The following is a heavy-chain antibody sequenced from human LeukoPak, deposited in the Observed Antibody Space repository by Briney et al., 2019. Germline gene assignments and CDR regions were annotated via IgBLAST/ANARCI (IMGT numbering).Heavy chain of an antibody. CDR2: IRSKAYGGTT. CDR3: TRPQYCSGGSCYPSDY. J-gene: IGHJ4*02. Sequence: GGSLRLSCTASGFTFGDYAMSWVCQAPGKGLEWVGFIRSKAYGGTTEYAASVKGRFTISRDDSKSIAYLQMNSLKTEDTAVYYCTRPQYCSGGSCYPSDYWGQGTLVTVSS. D-gene: IGHD2-15*01. CDR1: GFTFGDYA. V-gene: IGHV3-49*04.